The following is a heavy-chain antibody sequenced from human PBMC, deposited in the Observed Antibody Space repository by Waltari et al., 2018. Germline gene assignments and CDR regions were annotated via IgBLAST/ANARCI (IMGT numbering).Heavy chain of an antibody. D-gene: IGHD2-15*01. J-gene: IGHJ4*02. V-gene: IGHV4-4*02. CDR1: VDSMSSSDL. CDR3: ARDRGRGLYLDS. Sequence: QLQQSGPGLVKPSESLTLTCVVSVDSMSSSDLWIWVRQSPGKGLVWIGQIHRSGRTNYAPSFESRITISIDTSKHQFSLKKSSATAAATAVYYCARDRGRGLYLDSWGQGTLVTVSP. CDR2: IHRSGRT.